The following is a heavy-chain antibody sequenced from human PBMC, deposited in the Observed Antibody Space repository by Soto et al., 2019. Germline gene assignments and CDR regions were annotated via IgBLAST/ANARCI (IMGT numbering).Heavy chain of an antibody. V-gene: IGHV4-39*01. Sequence: SETLSLTCTVSGGSISSSSYYWGWIRQPPGKGLEWIGSIYYSGSTYYNPSLKSRVTISVDTSKNQFSLKLSSVTAADTAVYYCARQDCSSTSCYGEDYYYYMDVWGKGTTVTVSS. J-gene: IGHJ6*03. CDR2: IYYSGST. D-gene: IGHD2-2*01. CDR3: ARQDCSSTSCYGEDYYYYMDV. CDR1: GGSISSSSYY.